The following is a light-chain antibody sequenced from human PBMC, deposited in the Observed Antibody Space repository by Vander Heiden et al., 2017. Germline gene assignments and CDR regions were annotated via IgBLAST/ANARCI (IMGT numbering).Light chain of an antibody. J-gene: IGKJ3*01. V-gene: IGKV1-33*01. CDR3: QQYDNLPIFT. CDR2: DAS. Sequence: DIQMTQSPSSLSASVGDRVTITCQASQDISNYLNWYQQKPGKAPKRLIYDASNLETGGPSRFSGSGSGTDFTLTISSRQPEDIATYYCQQYDNLPIFTFGHGTKVDIK. CDR1: QDISNY.